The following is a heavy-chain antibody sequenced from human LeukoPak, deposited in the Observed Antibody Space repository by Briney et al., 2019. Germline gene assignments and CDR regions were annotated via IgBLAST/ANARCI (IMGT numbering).Heavy chain of an antibody. CDR3: ARVPRDFDY. V-gene: IGHV7-4-1*02. Sequence: GASVKVSCKASGYAFTTYPIDWVRQAPGQGLEWMGWINTSTGIPTYAQGFTGRFVFSSDTSVTTAYLHISGLKPDDTAVYYCARVPRDFDYWGQGTLVTVSS. CDR1: GYAFTTYP. CDR2: INTSTGIP. J-gene: IGHJ4*02.